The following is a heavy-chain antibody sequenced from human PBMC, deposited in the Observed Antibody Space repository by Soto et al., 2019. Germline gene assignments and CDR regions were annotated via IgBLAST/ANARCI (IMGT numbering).Heavy chain of an antibody. CDR2: IWHDGSKK. D-gene: IGHD1-20*01. J-gene: IGHJ4*02. CDR3: ARDDGITVLKY. Sequence: QVELVESGGGVVQPGRSLRLSCTTSGFDFSSHGYHWVRQVPGKGLEWVSAIWHDGSKKYYVDSVQGRFTVSRDDSESTLYLQMNSLRPEDTAVYHCARDDGITVLKYWDQGALVTVSS. V-gene: IGHV3-33*01. CDR1: GFDFSSHG.